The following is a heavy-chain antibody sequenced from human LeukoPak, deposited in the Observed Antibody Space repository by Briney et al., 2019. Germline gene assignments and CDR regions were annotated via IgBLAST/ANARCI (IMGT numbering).Heavy chain of an antibody. V-gene: IGHV3-21*01. CDR2: ISSSSSYI. Sequence: PGGSLRLSCAASGFTFSSYSMNWVRQAPGKGLEWVSSISSSSSYIYYADSVKGRFTISRDNAKNSLYLQMNSLRAEDTAVYYCARVKLRWLQFDAFDIWGQGTMVTVSP. CDR1: GFTFSSYS. D-gene: IGHD5-24*01. J-gene: IGHJ3*02. CDR3: ARVKLRWLQFDAFDI.